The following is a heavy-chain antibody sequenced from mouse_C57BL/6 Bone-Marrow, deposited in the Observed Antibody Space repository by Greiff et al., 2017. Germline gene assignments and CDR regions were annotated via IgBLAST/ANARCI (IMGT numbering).Heavy chain of an antibody. D-gene: IGHD1-1*01. CDR3: ARKDYGSSYPYYFDY. Sequence: QVQLQQSGPELVKPGASVKISCKASGYTFTDYYINWVKQRPGQGLEWIGWIFPGSGSTYYNEKFKGKATLTVDKSSSTAYMLLSSLTSEDSAVYFCARKDYGSSYPYYFDYWGQGTTLTVSS. J-gene: IGHJ2*01. CDR1: GYTFTDYY. V-gene: IGHV1-75*01. CDR2: IFPGSGST.